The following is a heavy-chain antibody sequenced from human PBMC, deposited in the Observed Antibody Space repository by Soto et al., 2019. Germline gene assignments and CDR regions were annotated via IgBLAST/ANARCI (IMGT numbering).Heavy chain of an antibody. CDR2: INHSGST. V-gene: IGHV4-34*01. J-gene: IGHJ4*02. CDR1: GGSFSGYY. Sequence: QVQLQQWGAGLLKPSETLSLTCAVYGGSFSGYYWSWIRQPPGKGLEWIGEINHSGSTNYNPSLKSRVTISVDTSKNQFSLKLSSVTAADTAVYYCARGIVFNCSGGSCYSGAFDYWGQGTLVTVSS. D-gene: IGHD2-15*01. CDR3: ARGIVFNCSGGSCYSGAFDY.